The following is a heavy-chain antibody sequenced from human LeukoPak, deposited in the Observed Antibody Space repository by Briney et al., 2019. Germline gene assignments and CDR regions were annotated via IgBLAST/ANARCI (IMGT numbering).Heavy chain of an antibody. V-gene: IGHV1-2*02. Sequence: GASVKVSCKASGYTFTGYYMHWVRQAPGQGPEWMGWINPNSGGTNYAQKFQGRVTMTRDTSISTAYMELSRLRSDDTAVYYCARANVVVPAAQEPDNWFDPWGQGTLVTVSS. D-gene: IGHD2-2*01. CDR2: INPNSGGT. CDR3: ARANVVVPAAQEPDNWFDP. CDR1: GYTFTGYY. J-gene: IGHJ5*02.